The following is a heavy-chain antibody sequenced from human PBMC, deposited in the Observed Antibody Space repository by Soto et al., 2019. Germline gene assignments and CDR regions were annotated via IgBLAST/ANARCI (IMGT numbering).Heavy chain of an antibody. CDR1: VGSISSISYY. J-gene: IGHJ4*02. D-gene: IGHD2-21*02. CDR2: IYYSVST. Sequence: SETLSLTCSFSVGSISSISYYWCCILQPPGKGLDWIGSIYYSVSTYYNPSLKSRVTISVDTSKNQFSLKLSSVTAADTAVYYCARLAVVVTANEIDYWGQGTLVTVSS. CDR3: ARLAVVVTANEIDY. V-gene: IGHV4-39*01.